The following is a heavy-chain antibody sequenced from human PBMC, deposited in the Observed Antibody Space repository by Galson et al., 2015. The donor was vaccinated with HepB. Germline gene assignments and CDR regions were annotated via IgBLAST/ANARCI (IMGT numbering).Heavy chain of an antibody. CDR2: TSYSGGST. D-gene: IGHD2-15*01. V-gene: IGHV3-23*01. J-gene: IGHJ4*02. CDR3: AKDQNDGGGDFDY. Sequence: SLRLSCAASGFTFSSYAMSWVRQAPGKGLEWVSTTSYSGGSTYFADSMKGRFTISRDNSKNTLFLQMNSLRADDTAVYYCAKDQNDGGGDFDYWGQGTLVTVSS. CDR1: GFTFSSYA.